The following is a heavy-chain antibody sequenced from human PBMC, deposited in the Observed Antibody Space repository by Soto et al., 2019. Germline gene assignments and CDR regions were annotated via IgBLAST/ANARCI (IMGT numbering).Heavy chain of an antibody. CDR2: IYYSGST. Sequence: SETLSLTCTVSGGSISSYYWSWIRQPPGKGLEWIGYIYYSGSTNYNPSLKSRVTISVDTSKNQFSLKLSSVTAADTAVYYCAGDGKYSSGWSLEPGYYFDYWGQGTLVTVSS. CDR1: GGSISSYY. D-gene: IGHD6-19*01. CDR3: AGDGKYSSGWSLEPGYYFDY. J-gene: IGHJ4*02. V-gene: IGHV4-59*01.